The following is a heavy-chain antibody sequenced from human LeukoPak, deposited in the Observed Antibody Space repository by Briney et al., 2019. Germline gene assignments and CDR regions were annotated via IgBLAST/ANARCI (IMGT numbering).Heavy chain of an antibody. Sequence: ASVKVSCKASGYTFTSYAMNWVRQAPGQGLEWMGWINTNTGNPTYAQGFTGRFVFSLDTSVSTAYLQISSLKAEDTAAYYCARGKRQQLALYNWFDPWGQGTLVTVSS. CDR1: GYTFTSYA. D-gene: IGHD6-13*01. CDR2: INTNTGNP. CDR3: ARGKRQQLALYNWFDP. J-gene: IGHJ5*02. V-gene: IGHV7-4-1*02.